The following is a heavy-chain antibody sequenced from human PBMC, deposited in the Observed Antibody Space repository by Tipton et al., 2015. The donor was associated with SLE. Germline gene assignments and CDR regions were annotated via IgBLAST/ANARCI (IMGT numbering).Heavy chain of an antibody. Sequence: TLSLTCAVYGGSFSGYYWSWIRQPAGKGLEWIGYIYTSGSTNYNPSLKSRVTISVDTSKNQFSLKLSSVTAADTAVYYCASRGYSSSWYREIVDYWGQGTLVTVFS. J-gene: IGHJ4*02. D-gene: IGHD6-13*01. CDR1: GGSFSGYY. V-gene: IGHV4-4*09. CDR3: ASRGYSSSWYREIVDY. CDR2: IYTSGST.